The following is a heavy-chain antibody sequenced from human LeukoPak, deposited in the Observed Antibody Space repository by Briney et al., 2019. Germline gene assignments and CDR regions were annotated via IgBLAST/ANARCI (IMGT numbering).Heavy chain of an antibody. J-gene: IGHJ4*02. CDR3: ARSGGAIQLWPFDY. V-gene: IGHV4-39*07. Sequence: SETLSLTCTVSSGSISTSNYYWGWVRQPPGKGLEWIGEINHSGSTNYIPSLKSRVTISVDTSKNQFSLRLSSVTAADTAVYYCARSGGAIQLWPFDYWGQGTLVTVSS. CDR2: INHSGST. CDR1: SGSISTSNYY. D-gene: IGHD5-18*01.